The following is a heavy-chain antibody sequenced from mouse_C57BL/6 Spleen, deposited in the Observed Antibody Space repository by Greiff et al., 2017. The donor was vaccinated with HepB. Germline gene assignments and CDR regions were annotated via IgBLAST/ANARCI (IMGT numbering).Heavy chain of an antibody. V-gene: IGHV1-19*01. D-gene: IGHD1-1*01. CDR1: GYTFTDYY. CDR3: ARRLYYYGSSYFDY. J-gene: IGHJ2*01. Sequence: EVQLQQSGPVLVKPGASVKMSCKASGYTFTDYYMNWVKQSHGKSLEWIGVINPYNGGTSYNQKFKGKATLTVDKSSSTAYMELNSLTSEDSAVYYCARRLYYYGSSYFDYWGQGTTLTVSS. CDR2: INPYNGGT.